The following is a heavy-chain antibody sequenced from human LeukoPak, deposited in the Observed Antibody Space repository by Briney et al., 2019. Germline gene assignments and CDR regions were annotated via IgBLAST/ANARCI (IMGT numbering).Heavy chain of an antibody. CDR2: ISAYNGNT. J-gene: IGHJ6*03. V-gene: IGHV1-18*01. CDR3: ARALPYSSSWYSYNYYYYMDV. D-gene: IGHD6-13*01. CDR1: GYTFTSYG. Sequence: GASVKVSCKASGYTFTSYGISWVRQAPGQGLEWMGWISAYNGNTNYPQKLQGRVTMTTDTSTSTAYMELRSLRSDDTAVYYCARALPYSSSWYSYNYYYYMDVWGKGTTVTISS.